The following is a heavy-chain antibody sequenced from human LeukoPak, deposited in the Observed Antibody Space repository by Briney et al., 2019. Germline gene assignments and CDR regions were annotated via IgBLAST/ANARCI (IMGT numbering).Heavy chain of an antibody. CDR1: GGSISSGGYY. V-gene: IGHV4-31*03. Sequence: SQTLSLTCTVSGGSISSGGYYWRWIRQHPGKGLEWIGYIYYSGSTYYNPSLKSRVTISVDTSKNQFSLKLSSVTAADTAVYYCARDAGGYYDSYRGDAFDIWGQGTMVTVSS. J-gene: IGHJ3*02. D-gene: IGHD3-22*01. CDR2: IYYSGST. CDR3: ARDAGGYYDSYRGDAFDI.